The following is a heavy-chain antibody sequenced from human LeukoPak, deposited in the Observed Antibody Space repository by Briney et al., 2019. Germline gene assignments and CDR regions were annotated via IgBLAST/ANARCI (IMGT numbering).Heavy chain of an antibody. CDR2: IHPSGSA. CDR3: ARGIDAYKVAY. Sequence: SETLSLTCSVSDGSINGYYWNWLRQPPGGGLEWIGCIHPSGSAHYNPSLKNRVTISLDTSSNRFFLNINSVAAADTALYYCARGIDAYKVAYWGQGTLVTASS. V-gene: IGHV4-4*07. CDR1: DGSINGYY. J-gene: IGHJ4*02. D-gene: IGHD5-24*01.